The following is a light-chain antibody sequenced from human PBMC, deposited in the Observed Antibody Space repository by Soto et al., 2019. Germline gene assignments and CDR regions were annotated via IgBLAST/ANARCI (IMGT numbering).Light chain of an antibody. CDR3: QQYNNWPRT. CDR2: DTS. V-gene: IGKV3-11*01. J-gene: IGKJ1*01. CDR1: QGVSRY. Sequence: EIVLTQSPATLSLSPGERATLSCRASQGVSRYLAWYQQKPGQSPRLLIYDTSNRATGIPARFSGSGSGTEFTLTISSLQSEDFAVYYCQQYNNWPRTFGQGTKVDIK.